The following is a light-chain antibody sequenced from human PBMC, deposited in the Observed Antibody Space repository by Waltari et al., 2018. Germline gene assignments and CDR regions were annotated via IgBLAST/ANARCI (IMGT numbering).Light chain of an antibody. V-gene: IGKV3-11*01. CDR1: QSVSSY. CDR3: QQRSNWLGT. CDR2: DAS. Sequence: DIVLTQSPATLSLSPGERATLSCRASQSVSSYLAWYQQKPGQAPRLLIYDASNRATGIPARFSGSGSGTDFTLTISSLEPEDFAVYYCQQRSNWLGTFGQGTKVEIK. J-gene: IGKJ1*01.